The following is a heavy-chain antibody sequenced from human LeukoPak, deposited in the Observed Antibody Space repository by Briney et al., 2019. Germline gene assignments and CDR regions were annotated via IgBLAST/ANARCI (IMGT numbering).Heavy chain of an antibody. J-gene: IGHJ4*02. CDR3: ARGNQTFYDFWSGYTFGDY. D-gene: IGHD3-3*01. CDR2: ISSSSSTI. V-gene: IGHV3-48*01. Sequence: PGGSLRLSCAASGFTFSSYSMNWVRQAPGKGLEWVSYISSSSSTIYYADSVKGRFTISRDNAKNSLYLQMNSLRAEDTAVYYCARGNQTFYDFWSGYTFGDYWGQGTLVTVSS. CDR1: GFTFSSYS.